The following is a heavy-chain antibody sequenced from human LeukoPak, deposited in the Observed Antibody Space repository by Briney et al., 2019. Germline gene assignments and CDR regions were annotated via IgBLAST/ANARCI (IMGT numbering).Heavy chain of an antibody. V-gene: IGHV3-20*04. CDR2: INWNGGST. CDR1: GFTFDDYG. CDR3: ARESGSYFDS. J-gene: IGHJ4*02. Sequence: TGGSLRLSCAASGFTFDDYGMSWVRQAPGKGLEWVSGINWNGGSTGYADSVKGRFTISRDTAKNSLYLQMHSLRAEDTALYYCARESGSYFDSWGQGTLVTVSP. D-gene: IGHD1-26*01.